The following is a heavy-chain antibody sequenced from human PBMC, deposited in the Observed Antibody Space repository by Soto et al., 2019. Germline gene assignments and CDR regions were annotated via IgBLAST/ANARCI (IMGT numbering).Heavy chain of an antibody. CDR3: ARVRGWHTSYFDY. D-gene: IGHD6-19*01. J-gene: IGHJ4*02. CDR1: GYTFTSYA. V-gene: IGHV1-3*01. Sequence: ASVKVSCKASGYTFTSYAMHWVRQAPGQRLEWMGWINAGNGNTKYSQKFQGRVTITRDTSASTAYMELSSLRSEDTAVYYCARVRGWHTSYFDYWGQGTLVTLSS. CDR2: INAGNGNT.